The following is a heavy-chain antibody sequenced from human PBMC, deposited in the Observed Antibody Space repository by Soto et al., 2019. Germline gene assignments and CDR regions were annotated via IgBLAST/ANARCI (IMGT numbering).Heavy chain of an antibody. CDR2: INPSGGST. CDR3: ARGYFSGGSCHSIDD. Sequence: QVQLVQSGAEVKKPGASVKVSCKASGYTFTSYYMHWVRQAPGQGLEWMGIINPSGGSTSYAQKFQGRVTMPRDTSPSAVYMELSRLRSADTAVYYCARGYFSGGSCHSIDDWGQGTLLTVSS. J-gene: IGHJ4*02. V-gene: IGHV1-46*03. CDR1: GYTFTSYY. D-gene: IGHD2-15*01.